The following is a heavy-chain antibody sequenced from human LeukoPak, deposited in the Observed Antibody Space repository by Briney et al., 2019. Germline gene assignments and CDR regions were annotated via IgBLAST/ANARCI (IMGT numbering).Heavy chain of an antibody. J-gene: IGHJ4*02. D-gene: IGHD6-6*01. Sequence: GGSLRLSCAASGFTFSSYSMNWVHQAPGKGLEWVSSISSSSSYIYYADSVKGRFTISRDNAKNSLYLQMNSLRAEDTAVYYCARDLSIAARPDYFDYWGQGTLVTVSS. CDR2: ISSSSSYI. V-gene: IGHV3-21*01. CDR3: ARDLSIAARPDYFDY. CDR1: GFTFSSYS.